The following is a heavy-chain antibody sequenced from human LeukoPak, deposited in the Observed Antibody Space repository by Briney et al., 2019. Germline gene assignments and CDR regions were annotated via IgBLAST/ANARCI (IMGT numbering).Heavy chain of an antibody. CDR2: MNPDSGNT. V-gene: IGHV1-8*01. CDR1: GHTLTSYD. Sequence: ASVKVSCKASGHTLTSYDINWVRQATGQGLEWMGWMNPDSGNTGYAQKFQGRVTMTRNPSISTAYMELSSLTSEDTAVYYCARRIAAAGVGIVYWGQGTLVTVSS. D-gene: IGHD6-13*01. CDR3: ARRIAAAGVGIVY. J-gene: IGHJ4*02.